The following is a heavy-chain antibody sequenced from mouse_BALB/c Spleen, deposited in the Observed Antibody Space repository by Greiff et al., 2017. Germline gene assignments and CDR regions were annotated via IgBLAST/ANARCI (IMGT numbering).Heavy chain of an antibody. D-gene: IGHD1-1*01. CDR1: GYTFTSYW. CDR3: RRGGSSSYWYFDV. J-gene: IGHJ1*01. V-gene: IGHV1-69*02. CDR2: IYPSDSYT. Sequence: QVQLQQPGAELVRPGASVKLSCKASGYTFTSYWINWVKQRPGQGLEWIGNIYPSDSYTNYNQKFKDKATLTVDKSSSTAYMQLSSPTSEDSAVYYCRRGGSSSYWYFDVWGAGTTVTVSS.